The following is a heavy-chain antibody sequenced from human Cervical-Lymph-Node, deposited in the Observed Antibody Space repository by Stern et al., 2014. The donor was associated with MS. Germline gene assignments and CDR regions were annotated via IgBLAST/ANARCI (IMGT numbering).Heavy chain of an antibody. Sequence: QVQLVESGGGVVQPGRSLKLSCAMSGFIFSNYGIHWVRQPPGQGLEWVAVTSYDGDKRSYGASVKVRFTIARDGSKNTVYLQMNSLRPEDTAIYYCAKDTGSYYTHHLDHWGQGALVTVSS. V-gene: IGHV3-30*18. J-gene: IGHJ5*02. CDR3: AKDTGSYYTHHLDH. CDR1: GFIFSNYG. CDR2: TSYDGDKR. D-gene: IGHD1-26*01.